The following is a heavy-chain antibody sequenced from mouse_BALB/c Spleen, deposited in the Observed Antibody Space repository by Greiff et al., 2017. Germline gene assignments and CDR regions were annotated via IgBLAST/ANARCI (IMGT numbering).Heavy chain of an antibody. CDR3: AREGVIYYGNYDYAMDY. J-gene: IGHJ4*01. CDR2: IWGDGST. D-gene: IGHD2-1*01. CDR1: GFSLTGYG. Sequence: VKLQESGPGLVAPSQSLSITCTVSGFSLTGYGVNWVRQPPGKGLEWLGMIWGDGSTDYNSALKSRLSISKDNSKSQVFLKMNSLQTDDTARYYCAREGVIYYGNYDYAMDYWGQGTSVTVSS. V-gene: IGHV2-6-7*01.